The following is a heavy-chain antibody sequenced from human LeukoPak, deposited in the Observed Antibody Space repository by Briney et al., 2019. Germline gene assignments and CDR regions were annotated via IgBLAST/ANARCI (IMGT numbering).Heavy chain of an antibody. CDR2: INHSGST. CDR3: ARGHLFDY. CDR1: GGSFSGYY. V-gene: IGHV4-34*01. Sequence: PSETLSLTCAVYGGSFSGYYWSWIRQPPGKGLEWIGEINHSGSTNYNPSLKSRVTISVDTSKNQFSLKLSSVTAADTAVYYCARGHLFDYWGQGTLVTVSS. J-gene: IGHJ4*02.